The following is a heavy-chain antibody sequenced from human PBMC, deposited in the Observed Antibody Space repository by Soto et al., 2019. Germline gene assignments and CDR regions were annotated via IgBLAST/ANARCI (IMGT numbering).Heavy chain of an antibody. CDR1: GFAFNTYW. CDR3: GRDHYYKLDL. D-gene: IGHD3-10*01. V-gene: IGHV3-74*01. J-gene: IGHJ4*02. CDR2: INGDGSNT. Sequence: QPGGSLRLSCAASGFAFNTYWMHWVRQAPGKGLVWVSYINGDGSNTNYGDSVRGRFSISRDNAKNTVYLQMNSLRPEDTGVYYCGRDHYYKLDLWGQGTVVTVSS.